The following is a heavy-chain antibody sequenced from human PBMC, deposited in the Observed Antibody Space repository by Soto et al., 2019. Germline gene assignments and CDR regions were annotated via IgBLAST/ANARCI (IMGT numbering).Heavy chain of an antibody. Sequence: SQTLSLTCAISVDSVSDNTAAWNWIRQSPSRGLEWLGRTYYRSRWYNDYAISVRSRIIINPDTSKNQFSLQLNSVTPEDTAVYYCARDGGIALTTFDFWGQGSLVTVSS. V-gene: IGHV6-1*01. CDR1: VDSVSDNTAA. CDR2: TYYRSRWYN. D-gene: IGHD4-17*01. J-gene: IGHJ4*02. CDR3: ARDGGIALTTFDF.